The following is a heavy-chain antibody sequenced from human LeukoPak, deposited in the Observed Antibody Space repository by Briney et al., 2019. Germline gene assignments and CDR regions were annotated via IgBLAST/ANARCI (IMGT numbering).Heavy chain of an antibody. Sequence: GASVKVSCKASGYTFTSYDINWVRQATGQGLEWMGWMNPNSGNTGYAQKFQGRATMTRNTSISTAYMELSSLRSEDTAVYYCARASGSGWYGWRVFDYWGQGTLVTVSS. CDR2: MNPNSGNT. V-gene: IGHV1-8*01. CDR1: GYTFTSYD. J-gene: IGHJ4*02. D-gene: IGHD6-19*01. CDR3: ARASGSGWYGWRVFDY.